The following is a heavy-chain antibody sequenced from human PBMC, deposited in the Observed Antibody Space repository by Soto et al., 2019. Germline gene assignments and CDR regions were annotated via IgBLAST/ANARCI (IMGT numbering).Heavy chain of an antibody. D-gene: IGHD3-10*01. J-gene: IGHJ6*02. CDR3: ARGVWFGEGCLDV. Sequence: QVQLVQSGAEVKKPGASVKVSCKASGYTFTSYDINWVRQATGQGLEWMGWMNPNSGNTGYAQKFQGRVTVTRSTSRGPAYMALGSLRSEDSAVYYGARGVWFGEGCLDVWGRGTTVTVCS. CDR1: GYTFTSYD. V-gene: IGHV1-8*01. CDR2: MNPNSGNT.